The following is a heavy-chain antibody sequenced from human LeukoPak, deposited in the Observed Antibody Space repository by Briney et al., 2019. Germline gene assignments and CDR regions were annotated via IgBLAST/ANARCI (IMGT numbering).Heavy chain of an antibody. D-gene: IGHD6-19*01. J-gene: IGHJ3*02. CDR3: ANNSSDFDAFDI. V-gene: IGHV3-23*01. Sequence: GGSLRLSCAASGFTFRSYAMSWVRQAPGKGLEWVSAISGSGGSTYYADSVKGRFTISRDNSKNTLYLQMNSLRAEDTAVHYCANNSSDFDAFDIWGQGTMVTVSS. CDR2: ISGSGGST. CDR1: GFTFRSYA.